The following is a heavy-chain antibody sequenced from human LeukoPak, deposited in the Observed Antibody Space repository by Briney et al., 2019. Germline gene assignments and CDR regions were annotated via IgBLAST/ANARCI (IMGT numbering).Heavy chain of an antibody. D-gene: IGHD3-3*01. CDR2: IYYSGRT. J-gene: IGHJ5*02. V-gene: IGHV4-59*01. Sequence: SETLSLTCTVSGGSISNYYWSWIWQPPGKGLEWIGYIYYSGRTNYNPSLKSRITISIDTSKNQFSLKLSSVTAADTAVYYCARNDFWSGYSDWFDPWGQGTLVTVSS. CDR3: ARNDFWSGYSDWFDP. CDR1: GGSISNYY.